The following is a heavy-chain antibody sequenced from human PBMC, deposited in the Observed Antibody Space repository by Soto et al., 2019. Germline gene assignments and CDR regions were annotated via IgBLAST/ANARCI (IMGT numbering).Heavy chain of an antibody. CDR1: GVTFSTSG. CDR3: ARVSPSICGGGNCYRMDSYFDS. Sequence: QVQLVQSGAEVKKPGSSLKVSCKTSGVTFSTSGISWVRQGPGQGLEWMGGIIPLFGTPKYARKFQGRVSSPAADSATPTYLELSGLSSDDTAIYSCARVSPSICGGGNCYRMDSYFDSWGQGSQVVVSS. CDR2: IIPLFGTP. V-gene: IGHV1-69*01. J-gene: IGHJ4*03. D-gene: IGHD2-21*01.